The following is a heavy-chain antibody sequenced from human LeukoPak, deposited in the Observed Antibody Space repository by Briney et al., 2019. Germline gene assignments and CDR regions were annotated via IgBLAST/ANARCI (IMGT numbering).Heavy chain of an antibody. Sequence: ASVKVSCKASGYTFTSYGISWVRQAPGQGLEWMGIINPSGGSTSYAQKFQGRVTMTRDMSTSTVYMELSSLRSEDTAVYYCARTKVEMAPDYWGQGTLVTVSS. D-gene: IGHD5-24*01. CDR1: GYTFTSYG. V-gene: IGHV1-46*01. J-gene: IGHJ4*02. CDR3: ARTKVEMAPDY. CDR2: INPSGGST.